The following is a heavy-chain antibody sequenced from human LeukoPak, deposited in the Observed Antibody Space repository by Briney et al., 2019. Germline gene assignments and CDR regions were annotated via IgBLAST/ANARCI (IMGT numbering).Heavy chain of an antibody. CDR3: ARERSDSIFDY. D-gene: IGHD2-21*02. V-gene: IGHV4-59*01. CDR1: GGSISSYY. J-gene: IGHJ4*02. Sequence: SETLFLTCTVSGGSISSYYWSWMRQPPGKGLEWIGYIYYSGSTNYNPSLKSRVTISVDTSKNQFSLKLSSVTAADTAVYYCARERSDSIFDYWGQGTLVTVSS. CDR2: IYYSGST.